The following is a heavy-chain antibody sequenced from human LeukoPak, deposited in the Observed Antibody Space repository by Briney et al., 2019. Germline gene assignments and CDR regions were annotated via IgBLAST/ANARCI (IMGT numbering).Heavy chain of an antibody. J-gene: IGHJ5*02. V-gene: IGHV7-4-1*02. D-gene: IGHD7-27*01. Sequence: ASVKVSCKASGYTFTSYAMNWVRQAPGQGLEWMGWINTNTGNPTYAQGFTGRFVFSLDTSVSTAYLQISSLKAEDTAVYYCARDGDFSENCWFDPWGQGTLVTVSS. CDR3: ARDGDFSENCWFDP. CDR2: INTNTGNP. CDR1: GYTFTSYA.